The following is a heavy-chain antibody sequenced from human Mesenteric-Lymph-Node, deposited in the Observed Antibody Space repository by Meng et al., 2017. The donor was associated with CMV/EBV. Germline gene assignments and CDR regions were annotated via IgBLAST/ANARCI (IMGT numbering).Heavy chain of an antibody. V-gene: IGHV3-30*02. CDR2: IRYDGSNK. CDR3: AKPTVTTGTDY. J-gene: IGHJ4*02. CDR1: GFTFNSYH. D-gene: IGHD4-11*01. Sequence: GESLKISCAASGFTFNSYHMHWVRQAPGKGLEWVAFIRYDGSNKYYADSVKGRFTISRDNSKNTLYLQMNSLRAEDTAVYYCAKPTVTTGTDYWGQGTLVTVSS.